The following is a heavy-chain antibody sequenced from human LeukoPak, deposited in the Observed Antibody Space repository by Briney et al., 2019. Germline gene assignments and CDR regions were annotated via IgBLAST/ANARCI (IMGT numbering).Heavy chain of an antibody. Sequence: SETLSLTCTVSGGSISSSSYYWSWIRQPPGKGLEWIGEINHSGSTNYNPSLKSRVTISVDTSKNQFSLKLSSVTAADTAVYYCTRGSIAYYYMDVWGKGTTVTISS. D-gene: IGHD3-22*01. CDR3: TRGSIAYYYMDV. CDR2: INHSGST. J-gene: IGHJ6*03. CDR1: GGSISSSSYY. V-gene: IGHV4-39*07.